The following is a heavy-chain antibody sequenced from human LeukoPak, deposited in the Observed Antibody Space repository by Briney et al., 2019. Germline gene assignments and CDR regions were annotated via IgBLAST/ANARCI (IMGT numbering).Heavy chain of an antibody. V-gene: IGHV3-23*01. Sequence: GGSLKLSCAASGFTFSNYAMRWVRQAPGKGLEWVSGISGSGDSTYYADSVKGRFTISRDNSKNTLYLQMNSLRAEDAAVYYCARRSGIAVAGAFDYWGQGTLVTVSS. D-gene: IGHD6-19*01. J-gene: IGHJ4*02. CDR1: GFTFSNYA. CDR3: ARRSGIAVAGAFDY. CDR2: ISGSGDST.